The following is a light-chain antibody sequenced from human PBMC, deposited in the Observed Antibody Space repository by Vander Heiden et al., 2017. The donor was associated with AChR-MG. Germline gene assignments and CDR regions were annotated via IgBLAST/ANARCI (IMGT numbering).Light chain of an antibody. CDR3: QQRYNSNIA. Sequence: EIVLTQSPATLSLSPGETATLSCRASQSVSSYLAWYQQKPGQAPRLLIYDASNRASGTPARFSGSGSGTDFTPTISSLEPEDVAVYYCQQRYNSNIAFGPGTKVDIK. V-gene: IGKV3-11*01. J-gene: IGKJ3*01. CDR2: DAS. CDR1: QSVSSY.